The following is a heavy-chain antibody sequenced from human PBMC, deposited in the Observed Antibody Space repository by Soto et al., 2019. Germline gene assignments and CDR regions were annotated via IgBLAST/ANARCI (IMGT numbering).Heavy chain of an antibody. Sequence: PSDTLSLSCAVYGGSVSGYYWSWIRQPPGKGLEWIGEINHSGSTNYNPSLKSRVTISVDTSKNQFSLKLSSVTAADTAVYYCARGRRYYYYYYGMDVWGQGTTVTVSS. V-gene: IGHV4-34*01. J-gene: IGHJ6*02. CDR3: ARGRRYYYYYYGMDV. CDR1: GGSVSGYY. CDR2: INHSGST.